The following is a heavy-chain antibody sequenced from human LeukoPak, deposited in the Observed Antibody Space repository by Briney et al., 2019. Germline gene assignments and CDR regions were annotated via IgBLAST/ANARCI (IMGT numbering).Heavy chain of an antibody. V-gene: IGHV3-23*01. CDR3: AKVKADSSGYWIDAFDI. D-gene: IGHD3-22*01. CDR2: ISGSGGST. J-gene: IGHJ3*02. CDR1: GFTFSDYY. Sequence: GGSLRLSCAASGFTFSDYYMSWVRQAPGKGLEWVSAISGSGGSTYYADSVKGRFTISRDNSKNTLYLQMNSLRAEDTAVYYCAKVKADSSGYWIDAFDIWGQGTMVTVSS.